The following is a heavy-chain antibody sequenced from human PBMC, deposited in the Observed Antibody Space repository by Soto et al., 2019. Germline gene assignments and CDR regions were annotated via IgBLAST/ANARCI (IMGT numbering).Heavy chain of an antibody. Sequence: GGSLRLSCAASGFTFSSYWMHWVHQAPGKGLVWVSRINSDGSSTSYADSMKGRFTISRDNAKNTLYLQMNSLRAEDTAVYYCARDASITTVFPYYYYMDVWGKGTTVTAP. D-gene: IGHD3-3*01. CDR1: GFTFSSYW. J-gene: IGHJ6*03. CDR3: ARDASITTVFPYYYYMDV. V-gene: IGHV3-74*01. CDR2: INSDGSST.